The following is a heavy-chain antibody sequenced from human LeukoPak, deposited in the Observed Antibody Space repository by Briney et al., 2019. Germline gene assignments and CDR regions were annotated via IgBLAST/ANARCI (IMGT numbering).Heavy chain of an antibody. CDR1: GFTFSSYA. CDR3: AKLYYYDSSGYYSRLPYYFDY. J-gene: IGHJ4*02. Sequence: PGGSLRLSCAASGFTFSSYAMSWVRQAPGKGLEWVSAISGSGGSTYYADSVKGRFTISRDNSMNTLYLQMNSLRAEDTAVYYCAKLYYYDSSGYYSRLPYYFDYWGQGTLVTVSS. V-gene: IGHV3-23*01. D-gene: IGHD3-22*01. CDR2: ISGSGGST.